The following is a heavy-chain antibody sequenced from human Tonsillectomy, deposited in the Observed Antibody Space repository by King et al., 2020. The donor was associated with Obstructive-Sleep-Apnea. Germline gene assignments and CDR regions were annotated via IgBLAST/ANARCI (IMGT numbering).Heavy chain of an antibody. CDR3: ARWYGYYYDSSGYYPPHYFDY. V-gene: IGHV3-7*03. D-gene: IGHD3-22*01. Sequence: VQLVESGGGLVQPGGSLRLSCAASGFTFSSYWMSWVRQAPGKGLEWVANIKQDGSEKYYVDSVKGRFTISRDNAKNSLYLQMKSLRAEDTAVYYCARWYGYYYDSSGYYPPHYFDYWGQGTLVTVSS. CDR2: IKQDGSEK. CDR1: GFTFSSYW. J-gene: IGHJ4*02.